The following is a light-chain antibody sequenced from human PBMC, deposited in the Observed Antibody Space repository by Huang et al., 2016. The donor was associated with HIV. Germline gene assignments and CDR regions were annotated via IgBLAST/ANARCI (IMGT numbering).Light chain of an antibody. V-gene: IGKV4-1*01. Sequence: DIIMSQSPESLPVSLGEQATLNCRSSQSVYASSTSKDYMAWFQHKPGQPPKFLLFWASSCEVGGPDRFSGSGSGTQFTLTIAKLQPEDAAMYYCQKYDSLPQTFGQGTRV. CDR2: WAS. J-gene: IGKJ1*01. CDR1: QSVYASSTSKDY. CDR3: QKYDSLPQT.